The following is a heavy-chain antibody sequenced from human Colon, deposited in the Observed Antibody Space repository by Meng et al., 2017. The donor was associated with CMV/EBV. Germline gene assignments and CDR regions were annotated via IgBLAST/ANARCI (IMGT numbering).Heavy chain of an antibody. J-gene: IGHJ3*01. CDR2: IIPVGGTP. Sequence: SVKVSCKVSGGTFIGYAISWVRQAPGQGLEWMAEIIPVGGTPNYAQRFQGRVTITADKSTNTAYMELSSLTSEDTAVYYCARSNYAWGQGTMVTVSS. V-gene: IGHV1-69*06. CDR1: GGTFIGYA. CDR3: ARSNYA. D-gene: IGHD5-24*01.